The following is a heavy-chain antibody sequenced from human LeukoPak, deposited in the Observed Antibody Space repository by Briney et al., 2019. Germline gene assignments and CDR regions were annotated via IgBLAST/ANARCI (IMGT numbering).Heavy chain of an antibody. CDR1: GFTFSSYW. CDR3: AKGYYDSSGSEYFQH. D-gene: IGHD3-22*01. CDR2: ISGSGGST. V-gene: IGHV3-23*01. J-gene: IGHJ1*01. Sequence: AGGSLRLSCAASGFTFSSYWMSWVRQAPGKGLEWVSAISGSGGSTYYADSVKGRFTISRDNSKNTLYLQMNSLRAEDTAVYYCAKGYYDSSGSEYFQHWGQGTLVTVSS.